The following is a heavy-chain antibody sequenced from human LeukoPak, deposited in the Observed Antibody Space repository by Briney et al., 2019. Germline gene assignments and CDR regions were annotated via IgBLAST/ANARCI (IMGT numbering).Heavy chain of an antibody. J-gene: IGHJ4*02. Sequence: GGSLRLSCAASGFTFSSYWMHWVRQTPGKGLVWVSRIINDGSSTAYADSVKGRFTISRDNAKNTLYLQMNSLRAEDTAVYYCARGIVGAHDYWGQGTLVTVSS. D-gene: IGHD1-26*01. CDR3: ARGIVGAHDY. CDR2: IINDGSST. V-gene: IGHV3-74*01. CDR1: GFTFSSYW.